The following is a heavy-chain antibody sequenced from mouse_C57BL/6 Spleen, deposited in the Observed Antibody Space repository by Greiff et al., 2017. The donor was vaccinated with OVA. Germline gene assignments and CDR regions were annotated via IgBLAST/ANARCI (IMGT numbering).Heavy chain of an antibody. D-gene: IGHD4-1*01. J-gene: IGHJ1*03. CDR1: GYTFTDHT. Sequence: VQLQQSDAELVKPGASVKISCKVSGYTFTDHTIHWMKQRPEQGLEWIGYIYPRDGSTKYNEKFKGKATLTADKSSSTAYMQLNFLPSYDSSVYFCARIRKNWDWYFDVWGTGTTVTVSS. V-gene: IGHV1-78*01. CDR2: IYPRDGST. CDR3: ARIRKNWDWYFDV.